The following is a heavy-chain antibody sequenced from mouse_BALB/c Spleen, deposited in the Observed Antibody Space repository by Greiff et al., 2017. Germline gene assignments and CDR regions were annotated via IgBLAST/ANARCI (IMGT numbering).Heavy chain of an antibody. CDR3: ARVHGYYYFDY. Sequence: EVNLVESGGGLVKPGGSLKLSCAASGFTFSSYAMSWVRQTPEKRLEWVASISSGGSTYYPDSVKGRFTISRDNARNILYLQMSSLRSEDTAMYYCARVHGYYYFDYWGQGTTLTVSS. V-gene: IGHV5-6-5*01. J-gene: IGHJ2*01. D-gene: IGHD2-3*01. CDR2: ISSGGST. CDR1: GFTFSSYA.